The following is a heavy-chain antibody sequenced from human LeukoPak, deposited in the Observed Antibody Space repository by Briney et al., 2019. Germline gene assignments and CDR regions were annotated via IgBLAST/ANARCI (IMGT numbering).Heavy chain of an antibody. CDR3: AQRQGPNSGSYDYFDP. CDR2: IHSSGYT. J-gene: IGHJ5*02. CDR1: GGSLISYY. V-gene: IGHV4-4*09. D-gene: IGHD1-26*01. Sequence: PSETLSLTCTVSGGSLISYYWSWIRQPPGQGLEWIAYIHSSGYTNYNPSLRSRVTISVDTSKNHFSLTVTSVTAADTAVYYCAQRQGPNSGSYDYFDPWGQGTQVTVSS.